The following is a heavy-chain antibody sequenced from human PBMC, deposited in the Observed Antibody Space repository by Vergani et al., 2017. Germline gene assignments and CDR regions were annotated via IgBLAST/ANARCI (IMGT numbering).Heavy chain of an antibody. V-gene: IGHV4-59*12. J-gene: IGHJ4*02. D-gene: IGHD2-8*01. CDR3: ARGVSGPDYFDY. CDR2: IYYSGST. Sequence: QVQLQESGPGLVKPSETLSLTCTVSGGSISSYYWSWIRQPPGKGLEWIGYIYYSGSTNYNPSLKSRVTISVDTSKNQFSLKLSSVTAADTAVYYCARGVSGPDYFDYWGQGTLVTVSS. CDR1: GGSISSYY.